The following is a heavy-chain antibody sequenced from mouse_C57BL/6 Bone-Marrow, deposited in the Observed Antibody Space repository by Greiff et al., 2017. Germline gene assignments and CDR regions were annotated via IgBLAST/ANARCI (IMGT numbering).Heavy chain of an antibody. CDR3: AMIYDGYDDWYFDV. CDR2: IYPRDGST. Sequence: QVQLKESGPELVKPGASVKLSCKASGYTFTSYDINWVKQRPGQGLEWIGWIYPRDGSTKYNEKFKGKATLTVDTSSSTAYMELHSLTSEDSAVYYCAMIYDGYDDWYFDVWGTGTTVTVSS. V-gene: IGHV1-85*01. CDR1: GYTFTSYD. D-gene: IGHD2-3*01. J-gene: IGHJ1*03.